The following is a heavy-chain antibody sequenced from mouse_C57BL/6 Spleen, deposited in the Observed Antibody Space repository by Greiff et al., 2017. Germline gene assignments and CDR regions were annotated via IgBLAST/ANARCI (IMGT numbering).Heavy chain of an antibody. CDR3: ADGYYGYYAMDY. CDR2: IHPNSGST. V-gene: IGHV1-64*01. Sequence: QVQLQQPGAELVQPGASVTLSCTASGYTFTSYWMHWVKQRPGQGLEWIGMIHPNSGSTNYNEKFKSKATLAVDKSSSTAYMQLSSLTSEDSAVYYWADGYYGYYAMDYWGQGTSVTVSS. CDR1: GYTFTSYW. D-gene: IGHD2-3*01. J-gene: IGHJ4*01.